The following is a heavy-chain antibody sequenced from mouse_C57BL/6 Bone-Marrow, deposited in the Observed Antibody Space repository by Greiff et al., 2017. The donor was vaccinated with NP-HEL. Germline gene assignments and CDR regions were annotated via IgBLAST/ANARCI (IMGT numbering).Heavy chain of an antibody. CDR1: GFTFSDYG. V-gene: IGHV5-17*01. CDR2: ISSGSSTI. J-gene: IGHJ2*01. CDR3: ARPIKLYCDY. Sequence: EVKLMESGGGLVKPGGSLKLSCAASGFTFSDYGMHWVRQSPEKGLEWVAYISSGSSTIYYADTVKGRFTISRDNAKNTLFLQMTSLRSEDTAMYYCARPIKLYCDYWGQGTTLTASS.